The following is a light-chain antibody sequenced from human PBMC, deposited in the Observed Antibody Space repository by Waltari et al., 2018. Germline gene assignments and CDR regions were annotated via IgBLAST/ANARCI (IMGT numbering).Light chain of an antibody. J-gene: IGKJ5*01. V-gene: IGKV1-5*03. Sequence: DIQMTQSPSTLSASVGDRVTITCRASQTISSWLAWYQQQPGKAPRLLIYRASTLESGVPSRFSGSGSVTEFTLTISSLQPDDFATYCQQYNSYSITFGQGTRLEIK. CDR2: RAS. CDR3: QQYNSYSIT. CDR1: QTISSW.